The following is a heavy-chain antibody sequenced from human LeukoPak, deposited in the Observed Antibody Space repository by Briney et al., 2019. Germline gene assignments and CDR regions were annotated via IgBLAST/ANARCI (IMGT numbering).Heavy chain of an antibody. CDR1: EGTFSTYD. CDR3: VRSGAKYYAYVWGSERANGGFDV. CDR2: IIHILNEI. J-gene: IGHJ3*01. V-gene: IGHV1-69*04. Sequence: ASVKVSCKASEGTFSTYDIHWVRLAPGQGVAWMGKIIHILNEIKYAQNFQGRVTITADKYTGTAYMELIRLRSEDTAVYYCVRSGAKYYAYVWGSERANGGFDVWGQGTKVTVSS. D-gene: IGHD3-16*01.